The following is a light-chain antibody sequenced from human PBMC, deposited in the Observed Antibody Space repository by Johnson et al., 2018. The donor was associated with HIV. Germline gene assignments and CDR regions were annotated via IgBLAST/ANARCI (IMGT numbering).Light chain of an antibody. V-gene: IGLV1-51*02. CDR3: GTLDSSLSAGGYV. Sequence: HSVLTQPPSVSAAPGQKVTISCSGSSSNIGNNYVSWYQQLPGTAPKLLIYENNKRPSGIPDRFSGSKSGTSATLGITGLQTGDEADYYCGTLDSSLSAGGYVFGTGTKVTVL. J-gene: IGLJ1*01. CDR2: ENN. CDR1: SSNIGNNY.